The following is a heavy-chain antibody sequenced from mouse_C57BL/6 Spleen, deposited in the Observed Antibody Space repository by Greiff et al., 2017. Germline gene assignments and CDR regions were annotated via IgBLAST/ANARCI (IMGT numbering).Heavy chain of an antibody. CDR2: IYPGDGDT. CDR1: GYAFSSYW. D-gene: IGHD4-1*02. CDR3: AINWDFDY. Sequence: QVQLQQSGAELVKPGASVKISCKASGYAFSSYWVNWVKQRPGKGLEWIGQIYPGDGDTNYNGKFKGKATLTADKSSSTAYMQLSSLTSEDSAVYFCAINWDFDYWGQGTTLTVSS. V-gene: IGHV1-80*01. J-gene: IGHJ2*01.